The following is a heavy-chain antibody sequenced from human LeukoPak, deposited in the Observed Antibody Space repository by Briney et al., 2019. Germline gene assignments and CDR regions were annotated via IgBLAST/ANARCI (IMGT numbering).Heavy chain of an antibody. CDR1: GFPFSNAW. CDR3: ARDSRYGSGEGDI. V-gene: IGHV3-21*01. Sequence: KPGGSLRLSCAASGFPFSNAWMSWVRQAPGKGLEWVSSVSSSSSYIYYADSVKGRFTISRDNAKNSLYLQMNSLRAEDTAVYYCARDSRYGSGEGDIWGQGTMVTVSS. CDR2: VSSSSSYI. J-gene: IGHJ3*02. D-gene: IGHD3-10*01.